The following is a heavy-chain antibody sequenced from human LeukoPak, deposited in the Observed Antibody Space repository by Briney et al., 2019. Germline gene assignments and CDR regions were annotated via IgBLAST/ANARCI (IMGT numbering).Heavy chain of an antibody. J-gene: IGHJ4*02. D-gene: IGHD3-16*01. CDR2: IYYSGST. CDR1: GGSISSSSYY. V-gene: IGHV4-39*01. CDR3: ARRAFGGVPPYYFDY. Sequence: PSETLSLTCTVSGGSISSSSYYWGWIRQPPGKGLEWIGSIYYSGSTYYNPSLKSRVTIPVDTSKNQFSLKLSSVTAADTAVYYCARRAFGGVPPYYFDYWGQGTLVTVSS.